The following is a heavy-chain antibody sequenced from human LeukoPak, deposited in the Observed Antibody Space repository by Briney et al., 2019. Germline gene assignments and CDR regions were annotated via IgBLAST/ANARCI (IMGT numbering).Heavy chain of an antibody. V-gene: IGHV3-7*01. CDR2: INHNGSVN. J-gene: IGHJ6*02. Sequence: PGGSLRLSCAASGFTFSSYWMNWARQAPGKGLEWVASINHNGSVNYYVDSVKGRFTISRDNSKNTLYLQMNSLRAEDTAVYYCARAPWSSGMDVWGQGTTVTVSS. CDR1: GFTFSSYW. CDR3: ARAPWSSGMDV. D-gene: IGHD1-1*01.